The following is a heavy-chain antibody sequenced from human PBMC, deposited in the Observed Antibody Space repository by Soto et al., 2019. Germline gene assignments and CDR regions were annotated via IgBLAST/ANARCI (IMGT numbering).Heavy chain of an antibody. CDR2: ISWDGGST. CDR1: GFTFDDYT. V-gene: IGHV3-43*01. D-gene: IGHD6-6*01. Sequence: GGSLRLSCAASGFTFDDYTMHWVRQAPGKGLEWVSLISWDGGSTYYADSVKGRFTISRDNSKNSLYLQMNSLRTEDTALYYCAKDCSSSSLSMAFDIWGQGTMVTVSS. J-gene: IGHJ3*02. CDR3: AKDCSSSSLSMAFDI.